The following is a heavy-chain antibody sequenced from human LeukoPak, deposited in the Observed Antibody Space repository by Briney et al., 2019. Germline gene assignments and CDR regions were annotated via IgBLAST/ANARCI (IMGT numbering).Heavy chain of an antibody. CDR3: AKAVLYRSFDY. V-gene: IGHV3-23*01. J-gene: IGHJ4*02. D-gene: IGHD2-2*02. CDR2: ISGSGGGT. Sequence: GGSLRLSFAASGFPFSSYGMSWVRQAPGKGLEWVSAISGSGGGTYYADSVKGRFTISRDNSKNTLYLQMNSLRAEDTAVYYCAKAVLYRSFDYWGQGTLVTVSS. CDR1: GFPFSSYG.